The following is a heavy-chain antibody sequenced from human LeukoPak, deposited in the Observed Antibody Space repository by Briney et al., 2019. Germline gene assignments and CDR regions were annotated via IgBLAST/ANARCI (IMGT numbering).Heavy chain of an antibody. D-gene: IGHD3/OR15-3a*01. Sequence: GGSLRLSCIASGFTFSNYWMHWVRQTPGKGLVWVSRINTDGGNTNYADSVKGRFTISRDNGKNTLYLQMNSLRAEDTAVYYCTRSGGTGDVWGQGTTVTVS. CDR1: GFTFSNYW. CDR3: TRSGGTGDV. V-gene: IGHV3-74*01. J-gene: IGHJ6*02. CDR2: INTDGGNT.